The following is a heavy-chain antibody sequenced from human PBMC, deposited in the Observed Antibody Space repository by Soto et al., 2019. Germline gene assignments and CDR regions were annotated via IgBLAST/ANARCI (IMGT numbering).Heavy chain of an antibody. V-gene: IGHV3-23*01. CDR2: ISGSGGST. CDR1: GFTFRSYA. Sequence: EVQVLESGGGLVQPGGSLRLSCAASGFTFRSYAMSWVRQAPGKGLEWVSAISGSGGSTYYADSVKGRFTIPRDNSKNTLYLQWRSLRAEDTAVYYCAKDHEGYSGSYCGYWGQGTLVTVSS. CDR3: AKDHEGYSGSYCGY. J-gene: IGHJ4*01. D-gene: IGHD1-26*01.